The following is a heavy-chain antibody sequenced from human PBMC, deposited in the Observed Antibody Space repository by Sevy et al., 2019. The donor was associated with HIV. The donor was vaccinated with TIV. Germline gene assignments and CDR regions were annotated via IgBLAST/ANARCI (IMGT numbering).Heavy chain of an antibody. J-gene: IGHJ4*02. CDR1: GFILNSYA. CDR3: AQGYGSGSPPDY. D-gene: IGHD3-10*01. CDR2: ISGSGGRT. Sequence: GGSLRLSCTASGFILNSYAMTWVRQAPGKGLEWVSGISGSGGRTYYADSVKGRFTISRDNSRNTLYLEMNSLRAEDTAVYYCAQGYGSGSPPDYWGQGTLVTVSS. V-gene: IGHV3-23*01.